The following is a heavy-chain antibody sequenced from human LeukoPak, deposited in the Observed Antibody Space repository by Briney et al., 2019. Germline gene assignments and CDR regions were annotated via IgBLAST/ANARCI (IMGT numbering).Heavy chain of an antibody. CDR1: GFTVSSNY. V-gene: IGHV3-53*01. D-gene: IGHD4-17*01. Sequence: GGPLRLSCAASGFTVSSNYMSWVRQAPGKGLEWVSVIYSGGSTYYADSVKGRFTISRDNSKNTLYLQMNSLRAEDTAVYYCARDPYGDSAFDIWGQGTMVTVSS. CDR2: IYSGGST. J-gene: IGHJ3*02. CDR3: ARDPYGDSAFDI.